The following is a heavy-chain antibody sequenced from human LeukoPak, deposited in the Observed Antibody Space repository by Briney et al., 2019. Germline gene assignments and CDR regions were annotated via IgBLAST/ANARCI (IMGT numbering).Heavy chain of an antibody. J-gene: IGHJ4*02. CDR2: ISGSGGRT. V-gene: IGHV3-23*01. Sequence: GGSLRLSCAASGFTFSSYAMSWVRQAPGKGLEWVSGISGSGGRTYYADSVKGRFTISRDNSKHTLYLQMKSLRAEDTAVYYCAKDGLYSSSWLTIDYWGQGTLVTVSS. CDR3: AKDGLYSSSWLTIDY. D-gene: IGHD6-13*01. CDR1: GFTFSSYA.